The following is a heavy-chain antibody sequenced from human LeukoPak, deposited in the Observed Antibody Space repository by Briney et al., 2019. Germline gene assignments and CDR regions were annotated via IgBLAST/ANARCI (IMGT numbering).Heavy chain of an antibody. CDR2: HYSGSTT. CDR1: GFAVSANY. V-gene: IGHV3-66*04. CDR3: ARLPAYYYGMDV. Sequence: GGSLILSCAASGFAVSANYMNWVRQAPGKGLEWVSVHYSGSTTYYADSVKGRFTISRDNSKNMLYLQMNSLRAEDTAVYYCARLPAYYYGMDVWGQGTTVTVSS. J-gene: IGHJ6*02.